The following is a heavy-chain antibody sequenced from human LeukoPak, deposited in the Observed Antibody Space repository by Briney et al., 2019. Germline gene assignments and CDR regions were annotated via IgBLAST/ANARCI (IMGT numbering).Heavy chain of an antibody. CDR2: INPNSGGT. CDR3: AGAGGGYYYYMDV. J-gene: IGHJ6*03. D-gene: IGHD3-10*01. CDR1: GYTFTGYY. V-gene: IGHV1-2*02. Sequence: ASVKVSCKASGYTFTGYYMHWVRQAPGQGLEWMGWINPNSGGTNYAQKFQGRATMTRDTSISTAYMELSRLRSDDTAVYYCAGAGGGYYYYMDVWGKGTTVTVSS.